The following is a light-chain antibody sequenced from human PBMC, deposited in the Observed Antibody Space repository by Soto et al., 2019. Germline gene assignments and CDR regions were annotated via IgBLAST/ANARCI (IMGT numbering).Light chain of an antibody. Sequence: EVVLTQSPVTLSLSPGERATLSCRASQSFRGLLAWYQQKPGQAPRLLIYDAYNRATGIPHRFSGSGSGTDFTLTISSIEPEDSAVYYCQQRHMLPITFGQGTRLEIK. CDR1: QSFRGL. J-gene: IGKJ5*01. CDR2: DAY. V-gene: IGKV3-11*01. CDR3: QQRHMLPIT.